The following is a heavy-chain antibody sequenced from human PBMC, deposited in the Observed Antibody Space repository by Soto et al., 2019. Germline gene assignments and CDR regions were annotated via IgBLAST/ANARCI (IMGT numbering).Heavy chain of an antibody. V-gene: IGHV3-66*01. CDR1: GFTVNNIC. J-gene: IGHJ1*01. Sequence: PGGSLRLSCAASGFTVNNICMTWVRQAPGKGLEWLSTISSDDNTYYADSVKGRFTISRDSSKNTLYLQMNSLRAEDTAVYHCARDILGGFYDFTHGGQGSLVTVSA. CDR2: ISSDDNT. D-gene: IGHD3-10*01. CDR3: ARDILGGFYDFTH.